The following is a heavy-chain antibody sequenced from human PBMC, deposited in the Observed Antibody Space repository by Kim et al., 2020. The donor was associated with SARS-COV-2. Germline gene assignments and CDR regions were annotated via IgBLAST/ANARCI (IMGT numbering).Heavy chain of an antibody. CDR2: IDYSGRT. CDR3: ARLSSGS. J-gene: IGHJ5*01. D-gene: IGHD6-19*01. CDR1: GGSITISSYY. Sequence: SETLSLTCTVSGGSITISSYYWGWVRQSPGKGLEWIASIDYSGRTDYNPSLKSRVTISVDTSKKQFSLKLNSVTAADTAVYYCARLSSGSW. V-gene: IGHV4-39*01.